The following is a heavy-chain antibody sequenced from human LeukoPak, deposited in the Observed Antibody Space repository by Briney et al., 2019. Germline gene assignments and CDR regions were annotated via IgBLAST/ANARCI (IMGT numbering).Heavy chain of an antibody. V-gene: IGHV3-23*01. CDR2: ISGSGGST. Sequence: GGSLRLSCVASGFDFNYYSMNWVRQAPGKGLEWVSAISGSGGSTFYADSVKGRFTISRDNSKNTLYLQMNSLRAEDTAVYHCAEDRQIYCSTTSCQEESFDYWGQGTLVTVSS. CDR1: GFDFNYYS. CDR3: AEDRQIYCSTTSCQEESFDY. J-gene: IGHJ4*02. D-gene: IGHD2-2*01.